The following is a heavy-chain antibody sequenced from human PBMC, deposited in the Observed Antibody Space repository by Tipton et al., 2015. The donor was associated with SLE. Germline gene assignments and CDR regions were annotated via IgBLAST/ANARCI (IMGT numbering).Heavy chain of an antibody. J-gene: IGHJ4*02. D-gene: IGHD1-26*01. CDR1: GFTFSDYY. CDR2: ISSSSSYT. Sequence: GSLRLSCAASGFTFSDYYMSWIRQAPGKGLEWVSYISSSSSYTNYADSVKGRFTISRDNAKNSLYLQMNSLRAEDTAVYYCAKDRGLGELPHYYFDYWGQGTLVTVSS. CDR3: AKDRGLGELPHYYFDY. V-gene: IGHV3-11*05.